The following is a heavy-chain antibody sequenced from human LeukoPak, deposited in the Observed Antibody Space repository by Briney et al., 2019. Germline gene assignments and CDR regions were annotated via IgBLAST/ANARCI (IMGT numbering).Heavy chain of an antibody. J-gene: IGHJ4*02. CDR2: ISAYNGNT. CDR1: GYTFTSYG. V-gene: IGHV1-18*01. CDR3: ARDEDHGSGSRAFDY. Sequence: VASVKVSCKASGYTFTSYGISWVRQAPGQGLEWMGWISAYNGNTNYAQKLQGRVTMTTDTSTSTAYMELRSLRSDDTAVYYCARDEDHGSGSRAFDYWGQGTLVTVSS. D-gene: IGHD3-10*01.